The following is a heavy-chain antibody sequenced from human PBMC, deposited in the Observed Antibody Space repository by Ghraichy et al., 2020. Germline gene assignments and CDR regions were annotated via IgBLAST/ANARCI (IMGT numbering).Heavy chain of an antibody. D-gene: IGHD4-23*01. J-gene: IGHJ5*02. CDR1: GFTFSSYD. CDR2: IGTAGDT. V-gene: IGHV3-13*01. Sequence: GGSLRLSCAASGFTFSSYDMHWVRQATGKGLEWVSAIGTAGDTYYPGSVKGRFTISRENAKNSLYLQMNSLRAGDTAVYYCAKGGNSGELWFDPWGQGTLVTVSS. CDR3: AKGGNSGELWFDP.